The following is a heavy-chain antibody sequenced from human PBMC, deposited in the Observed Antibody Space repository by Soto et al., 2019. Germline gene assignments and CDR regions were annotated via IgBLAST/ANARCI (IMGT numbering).Heavy chain of an antibody. D-gene: IGHD5-12*01. J-gene: IGHJ4*02. CDR3: AHRRTEVAYFDY. Sequence: SGPTLVNPTQTLTLTCTFSGFSLSTSGVGVGWIRQPPGKALEWLAFIYWDDDERYSPSLKSRLTITKDTSKNQVVLTMTNMDPVDTATYYCAHRRTEVAYFDYWGQGTLVTVS. CDR1: GFSLSTSGVG. V-gene: IGHV2-5*02. CDR2: IYWDDDE.